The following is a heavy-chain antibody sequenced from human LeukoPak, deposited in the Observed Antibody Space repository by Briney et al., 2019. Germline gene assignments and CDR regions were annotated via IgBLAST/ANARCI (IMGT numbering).Heavy chain of an antibody. V-gene: IGHV3-23*01. Sequence: GGSLRLSCAASGFTFSTYGMNWVRQAPGKGLEWVSGVIPSGGTTYYADSMKGRFTISRDNSKNTMYLQMNSLRAEDTGVYYCAKDSGWIQFIDWGQGTLVTVSS. D-gene: IGHD5-18*01. CDR1: GFTFSTYG. J-gene: IGHJ4*02. CDR3: AKDSGWIQFID. CDR2: VIPSGGTT.